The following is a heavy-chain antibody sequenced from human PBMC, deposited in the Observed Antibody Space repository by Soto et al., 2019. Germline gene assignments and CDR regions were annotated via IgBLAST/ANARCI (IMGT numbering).Heavy chain of an antibody. D-gene: IGHD6-19*01. CDR1: GDSVSINSAA. J-gene: IGHJ5*02. Sequence: SQTLSLTCAISGDSVSINSAAWNLIRQSPSRGLEWLGRTYYRSKWYNDYAVSVKSRITINPDTSKNQFSLQLNSVTPEDTAVYYCARVDGSGWYKSWFDPWGQGTLVTVSS. V-gene: IGHV6-1*01. CDR2: TYYRSKWYN. CDR3: ARVDGSGWYKSWFDP.